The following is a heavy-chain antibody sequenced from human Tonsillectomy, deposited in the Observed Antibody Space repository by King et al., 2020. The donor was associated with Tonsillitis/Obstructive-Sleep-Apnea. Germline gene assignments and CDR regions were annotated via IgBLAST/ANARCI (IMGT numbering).Heavy chain of an antibody. Sequence: QLQESGPGLVKPSQTLSLTCTVSGGSISSGDYYWSWIRQHPGKGLEWIGYIYYSGSTYSNPSLNSRFTISVDTSKNQFSLKLSSVTAADTAVYYCARVSSNLLLPHYYYYMDVWGKGTTVTVSS. CDR3: ARVSSNLLLPHYYYYMDV. D-gene: IGHD2-2*01. V-gene: IGHV4-31*03. CDR1: GGSISSGDYY. CDR2: IYYSGST. J-gene: IGHJ6*03.